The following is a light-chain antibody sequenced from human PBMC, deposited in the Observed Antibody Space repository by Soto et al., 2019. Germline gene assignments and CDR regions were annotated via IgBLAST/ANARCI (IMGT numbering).Light chain of an antibody. V-gene: IGKV3-11*01. CDR1: QSVSTY. J-gene: IGKJ5*01. CDR3: QQRSNWQIT. CDR2: DAS. Sequence: EIVMTQSPATLSVSPVERATRSCMASQSVSTYLAWYQQKPGQAPRLLIYDASNRVTGIPARFRGSGSGTDFTLTISSLEPDDFAVYYCQQRSNWQITFGQGTRLEIK.